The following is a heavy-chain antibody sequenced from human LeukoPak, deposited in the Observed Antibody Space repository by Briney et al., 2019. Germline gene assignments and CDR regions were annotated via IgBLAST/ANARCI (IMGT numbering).Heavy chain of an antibody. CDR3: ARGPSSGSHFAWFDL. D-gene: IGHD3-10*01. Sequence: PSETLSLTCAVYGGSFSGYYWSWIRQSPGKGLEWIGEINHSGSTNFNPSLKSRVTMSVDTSKNQVSLKMTSVTAADTAVYYCARGPSSGSHFAWFDLSGQGTLVTVSS. CDR1: GGSFSGYY. J-gene: IGHJ5*02. V-gene: IGHV4-34*01. CDR2: INHSGST.